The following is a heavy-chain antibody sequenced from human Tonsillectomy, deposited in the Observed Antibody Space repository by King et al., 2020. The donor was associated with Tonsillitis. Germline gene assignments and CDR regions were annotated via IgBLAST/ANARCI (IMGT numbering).Heavy chain of an antibody. CDR1: GFTFSSSE. Sequence: VQLVESGGGLVQPGGSLRLSCAASGFTFSSSEMNWVRQAPGKGLKWVSYISGSGSAIYYADSVKGRFTISRDNAKNSLYLQMNSLRAEDTAFYYCARYYGSGTYLDYWGQGTLVTVSS. V-gene: IGHV3-48*03. J-gene: IGHJ4*02. CDR2: ISGSGSAI. D-gene: IGHD3-10*01. CDR3: ARYYGSGTYLDY.